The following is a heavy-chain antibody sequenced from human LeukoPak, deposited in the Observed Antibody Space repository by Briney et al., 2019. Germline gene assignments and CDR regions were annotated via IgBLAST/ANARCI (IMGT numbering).Heavy chain of an antibody. CDR3: ANPGTTVTTWADY. V-gene: IGHV3-30*02. CDR2: IRYDGDST. D-gene: IGHD4-17*01. J-gene: IGHJ4*02. CDR1: GFTFSNYG. Sequence: GGSLRLSCAASGFTFSNYGMHWVRQAPGKGLEWVAFIRYDGDSTHYADSVKGRFTISRDNSENTLYLQMNSLRAEDTAVYYCANPGTTVTTWADYWGQGTLVTVSS.